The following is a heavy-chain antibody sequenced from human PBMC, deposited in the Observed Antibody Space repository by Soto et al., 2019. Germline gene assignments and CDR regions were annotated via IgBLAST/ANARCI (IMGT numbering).Heavy chain of an antibody. CDR1: GGTFSSYA. Sequence: SVKVSCKASGGTFSSYAISWVRQAPGQGLEWMGGIIPIFGTANYAQKFQGRVTITADESTSTAYMELSSLRSEDTAVYYCARDQYSSSSVYYYYGMDVWGRGTTVTVSS. CDR3: ARDQYSSSSVYYYYGMDV. J-gene: IGHJ6*02. V-gene: IGHV1-69*13. D-gene: IGHD6-6*01. CDR2: IIPIFGTA.